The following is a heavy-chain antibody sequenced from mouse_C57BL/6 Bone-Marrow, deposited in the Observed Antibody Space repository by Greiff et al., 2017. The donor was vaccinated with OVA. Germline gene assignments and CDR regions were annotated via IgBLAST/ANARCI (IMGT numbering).Heavy chain of an antibody. CDR2: IHPNSGST. CDR1: GYTFTSYW. J-gene: IGHJ2*01. Sequence: QVQLQQPGAELVKPGASVKLSCKASGYTFTSYWMHWVKQRPGQGLEWIGMIHPNSGSTNYNEKFKSKATLTVDKSSSTAYMQLSSLTSEDSAVYYCAHYYGSSYRYFDYWGQGTTLTVSS. V-gene: IGHV1-64*01. CDR3: AHYYGSSYRYFDY. D-gene: IGHD1-1*01.